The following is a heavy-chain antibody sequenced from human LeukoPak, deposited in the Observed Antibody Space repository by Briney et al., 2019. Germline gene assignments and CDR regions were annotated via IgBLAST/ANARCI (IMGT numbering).Heavy chain of an antibody. CDR2: ISSSGSTI. Sequence: GGSLRLSCAASGFTFSSYNMNWVRQAPGKGLEWVSDISSSGSTIYFADSVKGRFTISRDNAKNSLYLQMNSLRDEDTAVYYCARLEYIYVSGNYYKLLDYWGQGTLVTVCS. CDR3: ARLEYIYVSGNYYKLLDY. V-gene: IGHV3-48*02. CDR1: GFTFSSYN. J-gene: IGHJ4*02. D-gene: IGHD3-10*01.